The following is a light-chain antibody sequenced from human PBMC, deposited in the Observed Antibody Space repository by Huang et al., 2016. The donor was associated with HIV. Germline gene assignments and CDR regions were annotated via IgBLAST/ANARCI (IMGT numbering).Light chain of an antibody. Sequence: DIVMTQSPLSLPVTPGEPAYISCRSSQSLLHSNGYKYLDWYLQKPGQSPQLLIYLGSNRASGVPDRFSGSGSGTDFTLKISRVEAEDVGVYYCMQGLQTITFGQGTRLEIK. CDR1: QSLLHSNGYKY. J-gene: IGKJ5*01. CDR2: LGS. V-gene: IGKV2-28*01. CDR3: MQGLQTIT.